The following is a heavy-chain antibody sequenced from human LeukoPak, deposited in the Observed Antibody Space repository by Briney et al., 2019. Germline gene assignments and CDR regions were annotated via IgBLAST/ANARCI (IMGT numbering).Heavy chain of an antibody. CDR2: VSGSGAST. CDR3: AKIAVVTSNIDY. D-gene: IGHD4-23*01. V-gene: IGHV3-23*01. Sequence: QSGVSLRLSCAASGFTFSSYVMSWVRQAPGKGLEWVSGVSGSGASTYYADSVKGRFTISRDNSKNTLYVLMNSLRAEDTAVYYCAKIAVVTSNIDYWGQGTLVNVSS. J-gene: IGHJ4*02. CDR1: GFTFSSYV.